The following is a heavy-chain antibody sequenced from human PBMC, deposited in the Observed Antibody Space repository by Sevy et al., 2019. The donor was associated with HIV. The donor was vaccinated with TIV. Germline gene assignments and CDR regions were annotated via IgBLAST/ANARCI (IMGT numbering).Heavy chain of an antibody. Sequence: GRSLRLSCAASGFTLSNAWMSWVRQAPGKGLEWVGRIKSKTDGGTRDLSAPVKGRITISRDDSTNTLYLQMNSLKIEDTGVYYCATGLGKSDFDYWGQGTLVTVSS. V-gene: IGHV3-15*01. CDR3: ATGLGKSDFDY. CDR1: GFTLSNAW. J-gene: IGHJ4*02. CDR2: IKSKTDGGTR. D-gene: IGHD3-9*01.